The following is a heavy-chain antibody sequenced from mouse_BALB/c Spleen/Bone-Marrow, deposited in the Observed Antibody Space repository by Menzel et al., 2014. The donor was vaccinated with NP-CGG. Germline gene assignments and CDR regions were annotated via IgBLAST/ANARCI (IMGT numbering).Heavy chain of an antibody. J-gene: IGHJ3*01. CDR3: ARREYGNGGFAY. D-gene: IGHD2-10*02. Sequence: QVQLQQSGAELARPGATVKLSCKASGYTFTDYYINWVKQRTGQGLEWIGEIYPGSGNTYYNEKFKGKATLTADKSSSTAYMRLSSLTSEDSAVYFCARREYGNGGFAYWGQGTLVTVSA. V-gene: IGHV1-77*01. CDR2: IYPGSGNT. CDR1: GYTFTDYY.